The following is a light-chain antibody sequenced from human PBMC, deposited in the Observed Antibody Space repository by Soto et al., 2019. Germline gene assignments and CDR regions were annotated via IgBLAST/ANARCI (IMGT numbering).Light chain of an antibody. CDR2: EVS. Sequence: QSVLTQPASVSGSPGQSITISCTGTSSNVGGYNYVSWYQQHPGKAPKLIIYEVSNRPSGVSDRFSGSKSGNTASLTISGLQAEDEADYYCGSYTTSSTLAVFGTGTKLTV. V-gene: IGLV2-14*01. CDR1: SSNVGGYNY. CDR3: GSYTTSSTLAV. J-gene: IGLJ1*01.